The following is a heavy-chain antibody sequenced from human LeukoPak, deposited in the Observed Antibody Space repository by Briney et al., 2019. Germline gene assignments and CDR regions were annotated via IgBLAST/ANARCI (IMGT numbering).Heavy chain of an antibody. Sequence: PSETLSLTCTVSGGSISSSSYYWGWIRQPPGKGLEWIGSIYYSGSTYYNPSLKSRVTISVDASKNQFSLKLSSVTAADTAVYYCARDRREVFGTKFDPWGQGTLVTVSS. V-gene: IGHV4-39*07. CDR1: GGSISSSSYY. CDR3: ARDRREVFGTKFDP. J-gene: IGHJ5*02. CDR2: IYYSGST. D-gene: IGHD1-7*01.